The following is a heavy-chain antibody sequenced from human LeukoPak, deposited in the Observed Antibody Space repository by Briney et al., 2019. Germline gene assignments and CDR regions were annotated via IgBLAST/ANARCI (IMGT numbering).Heavy chain of an antibody. D-gene: IGHD3-3*01. Sequence: ASVKVSCKASGYTFTSYYMHWVRQAPGQGLEWMGIINPSGASTSYAQKFQGRVTMTRDTSTGTVYMELSSLRSDDTAVYYCARAHWSYDFWSGYYSWFDPWGQGTLVTVSS. CDR2: INPSGAST. J-gene: IGHJ5*02. V-gene: IGHV1-46*01. CDR1: GYTFTSYY. CDR3: ARAHWSYDFWSGYYSWFDP.